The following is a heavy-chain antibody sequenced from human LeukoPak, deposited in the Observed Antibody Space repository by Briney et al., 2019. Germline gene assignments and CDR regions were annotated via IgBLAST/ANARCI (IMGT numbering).Heavy chain of an antibody. V-gene: IGHV3-23*01. CDR1: GFTFSSYA. CDR2: ISGSGGST. CDR3: AKGLAYGDYRPNAFDI. D-gene: IGHD4-17*01. Sequence: GGSLRLSCAASGFTFSSYAMSWVRQAPGKGLEWVSAISGSGGSTYYADSVKGRFTISRDNSKNTLYLQMNSLRAEDTAVYYCAKGLAYGDYRPNAFDIWGQGTMVTVSS. J-gene: IGHJ3*02.